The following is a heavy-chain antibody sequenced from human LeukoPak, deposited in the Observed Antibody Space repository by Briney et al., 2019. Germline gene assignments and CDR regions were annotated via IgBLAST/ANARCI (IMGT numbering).Heavy chain of an antibody. CDR2: IIPIFGTA. J-gene: IGHJ5*02. CDR1: GGTFSSYA. CDR3: ARDRARYDYAWGSKEINWFDP. D-gene: IGHD3-16*01. Sequence: SVKVSCKASGGTFSSYAISWVRQAPGQGLEWMGRIIPIFGTANYAQKFQGRVTITTDESTSTAYMELSSLRSEDTAVYYCARDRARYDYAWGSKEINWFDPWGQGTLVTVSS. V-gene: IGHV1-69*05.